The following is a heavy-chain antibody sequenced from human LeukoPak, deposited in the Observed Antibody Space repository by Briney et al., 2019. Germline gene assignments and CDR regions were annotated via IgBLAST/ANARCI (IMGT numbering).Heavy chain of an antibody. CDR1: GDSVYSGSSA. CDR2: TYYRSKWNH. V-gene: IGHV6-1*01. J-gene: IGHJ4*02. CDR3: ARNLRPDFDY. Sequence: SQTLSHTCAISGDSVYSGSSAWSWIRQSPSSGLEWLGRTYYRSKWNHDYAESVKSRITINPDTSKNEFSLQLNSVTPEDTAVYYCARNLRPDFDYWGQGTLVTVSS.